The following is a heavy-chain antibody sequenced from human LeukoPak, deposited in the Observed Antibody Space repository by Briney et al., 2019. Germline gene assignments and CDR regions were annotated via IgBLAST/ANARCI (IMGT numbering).Heavy chain of an antibody. V-gene: IGHV3-72*01. D-gene: IGHD4-23*01. CDR3: ARDLDYGGNSDAFDI. Sequence: QPAGSLRLSCAASGFTFSDHYMDWVRQAPGKGLELVGRSRNKANSYTTEYAASVKGRFIISRDDSKNSLYLQMNSLKTEDTAVYYCARDLDYGGNSDAFDIWGQGTMVTVSS. CDR2: SRNKANSYTT. J-gene: IGHJ3*02. CDR1: GFTFSDHY.